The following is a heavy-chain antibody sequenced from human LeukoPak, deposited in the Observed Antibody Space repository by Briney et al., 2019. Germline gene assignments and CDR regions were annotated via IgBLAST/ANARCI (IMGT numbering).Heavy chain of an antibody. V-gene: IGHV4-61*02. J-gene: IGHJ4*02. CDR1: GGSISSGSYY. Sequence: SETQSLTCTVSGGSISSGSYYWSWIRQPAGKGLEWIGRIYTSGSTNYNPSLKSRVTISVDTSKNQFSLRLSSVTAEDTAVYFCARRRLLPSLETYYWGQGVLVTVSS. CDR2: IYTSGST. CDR3: ARRRLLPSLETYY. D-gene: IGHD3-3*01.